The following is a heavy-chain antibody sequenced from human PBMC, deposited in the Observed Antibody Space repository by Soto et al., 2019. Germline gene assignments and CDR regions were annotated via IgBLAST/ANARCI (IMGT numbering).Heavy chain of an antibody. D-gene: IGHD6-19*01. CDR3: ARGSQPRFRIAVEYYFDY. J-gene: IGHJ4*02. V-gene: IGHV1-69*13. Sequence: GASVKVSCKASGGTFSSYAISWVRQAPGQGLEWMGGIIPIFGTANYAQKFQGRVTITADESTSTAYMELSSLRSEDTAVYYRARGSQPRFRIAVEYYFDYWGQGTLVTVSS. CDR1: GGTFSSYA. CDR2: IIPIFGTA.